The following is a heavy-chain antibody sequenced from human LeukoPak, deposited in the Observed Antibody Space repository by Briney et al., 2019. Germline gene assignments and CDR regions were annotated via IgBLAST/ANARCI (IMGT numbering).Heavy chain of an antibody. J-gene: IGHJ4*02. CDR3: ARDKCSGGSCYFDY. V-gene: IGHV3-66*01. CDR1: GFTVSNNY. CDR2: IYSGGST. Sequence: PGGSLRLSCAASGFTVSNNYMSWVRQAPGKGLEWVSVIYSGGSTYYVDSVKGRFTISRDNSKNTLYLQMNSLRAEDTSVYYCARDKCSGGSCYFDYWGQGTLVTVSS. D-gene: IGHD2-15*01.